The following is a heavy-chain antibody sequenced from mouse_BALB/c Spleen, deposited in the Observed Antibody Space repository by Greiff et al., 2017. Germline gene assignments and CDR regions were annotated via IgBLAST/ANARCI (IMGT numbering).Heavy chain of an antibody. D-gene: IGHD1-2*01. CDR1: GFTFTDYY. J-gene: IGHJ4*01. Sequence: EVKVVESGGGLVQPGGSLRLSCATSGFTFTDYYMSWVRQPPGKALEWLGFIRNKANGYTTEYSASVKGRFTISRDNSQSILYLQMNTLRAEDSATYYCARDFTTADYAMDYWGQGTSVTVSS. CDR3: ARDFTTADYAMDY. V-gene: IGHV7-3*02. CDR2: IRNKANGYTT.